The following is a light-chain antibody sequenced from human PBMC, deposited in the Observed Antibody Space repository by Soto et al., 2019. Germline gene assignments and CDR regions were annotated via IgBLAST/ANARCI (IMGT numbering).Light chain of an antibody. V-gene: IGLV2-14*01. CDR3: SSSTNTNTLVI. Sequence: QSALTQPASVSGSPGQSITISCTGTSSDIGRYKFVSWFQQHPGKAPKLMIFEGTNRPSGVSNRFSGSKSGNTASLTISGLQAEDEAIYCCSSSTNTNTLVIFGGGTKVTVL. CDR2: EGT. CDR1: SSDIGRYKF. J-gene: IGLJ2*01.